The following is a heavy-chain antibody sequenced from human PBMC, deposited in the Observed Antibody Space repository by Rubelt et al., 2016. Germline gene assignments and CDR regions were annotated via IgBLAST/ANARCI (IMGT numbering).Heavy chain of an antibody. CDR1: GGSISSYY. D-gene: IGHD3-22*01. CDR3: ARVRGLLRVYGMDV. CDR2: IYYSGTT. J-gene: IGHJ6*02. V-gene: IGHV4-59*08. Sequence: QVQLQESGPGLVKPSETLSLTCTVSGGSISSYYWSWIRQPPGKGLEWIGYIYYSGTTNYTPSLKSLVTISVDTSKNQCALELSSVTAADTAVYYCARVRGLLRVYGMDVWGQGTTVTVSS.